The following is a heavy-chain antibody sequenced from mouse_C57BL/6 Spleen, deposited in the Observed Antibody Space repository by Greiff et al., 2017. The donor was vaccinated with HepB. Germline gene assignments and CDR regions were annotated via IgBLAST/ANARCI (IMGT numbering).Heavy chain of an antibody. CDR3: ARSTAQALFAY. CDR2: IYPGDGDT. CDR1: GYAFSSYW. V-gene: IGHV1-80*01. D-gene: IGHD3-2*02. Sequence: QVQLKESGAELVKPGASVKISCKASGYAFSSYWMNWVKQRPGKGLEWIGQIYPGDGDTNYNGKFKGKATLTADKSSSTAYMQLSSLTSEASAVYFCARSTAQALFAYWGQGTLVTVSA. J-gene: IGHJ3*01.